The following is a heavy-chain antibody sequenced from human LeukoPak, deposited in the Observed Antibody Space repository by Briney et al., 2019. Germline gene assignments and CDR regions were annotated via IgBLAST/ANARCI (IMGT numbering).Heavy chain of an antibody. J-gene: IGHJ3*02. CDR2: IYYSGST. D-gene: IGHD3-22*01. V-gene: IGHV4-39*01. CDR3: ARFPYYYDSSGYPNDAFDI. Sequence: PSETLSLTCTVSGGSISSSSYYWGWIRQPPGKGLEWIGSIYYSGSTYYNPSLKSRVTISVDTSKNQFSLKLSSVTAADTAVYYCARFPYYYDSSGYPNDAFDIWGQGTMVTVSS. CDR1: GGSISSSSYY.